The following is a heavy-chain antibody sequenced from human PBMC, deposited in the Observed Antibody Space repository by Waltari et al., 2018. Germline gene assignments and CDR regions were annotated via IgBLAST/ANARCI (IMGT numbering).Heavy chain of an antibody. D-gene: IGHD2-15*01. J-gene: IGHJ3*01. CDR3: AREPGYCRGGSCYFSGDNAYDV. Sequence: QVVLQESGPGLVKPSETLSLTCSVSGDSMNNYLWTWIRQTPGKGLEWIGYISYSGTTNYIPSLNGRGTISLDTSKNQFSLKLNSVTAADSAVYYCAREPGYCRGGSCYFSGDNAYDVWGRGTMVTVSS. V-gene: IGHV4-59*01. CDR2: ISYSGTT. CDR1: GDSMNNYL.